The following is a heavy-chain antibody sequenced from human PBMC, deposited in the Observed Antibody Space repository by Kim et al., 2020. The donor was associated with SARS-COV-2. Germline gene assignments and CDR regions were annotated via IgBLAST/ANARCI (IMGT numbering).Heavy chain of an antibody. CDR2: INHSGST. CDR3: ARATYSSSWYGVIHWFDA. CDR1: GGSFSGYY. J-gene: IGHJ5*01. D-gene: IGHD6-13*01. Sequence: SETLSLTCAVYGGSFSGYYWSWIRQPPGKGLEWIGEINHSGSTNYNPSLKRRVTISVDTSKNQFSLKLSSVTAADTAVYYCARATYSSSWYGVIHWFDA. V-gene: IGHV4-34*01.